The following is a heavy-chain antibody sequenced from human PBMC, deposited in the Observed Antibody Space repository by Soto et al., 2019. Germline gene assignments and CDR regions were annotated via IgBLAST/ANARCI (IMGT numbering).Heavy chain of an antibody. V-gene: IGHV3-9*01. CDR1: GFTFESYA. Sequence: EVQLVESGGGSVQPGRSLRLSCVASGFTFESYAMHWVRQVPGKGLEWVSGTSWNSGSIGYEDFVKGRFTISRDNAQKSLYLEMNSLRVEDTAFYYCVKDIHEQWLVSHFEYWGQGALVTVSS. J-gene: IGHJ4*02. CDR3: VKDIHEQWLVSHFEY. D-gene: IGHD6-19*01. CDR2: TSWNSGSI.